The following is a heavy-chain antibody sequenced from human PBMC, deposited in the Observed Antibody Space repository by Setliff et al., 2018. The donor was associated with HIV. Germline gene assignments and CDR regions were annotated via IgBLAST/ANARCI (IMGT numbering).Heavy chain of an antibody. CDR1: GYTFTTYG. CDR2: INTETGNP. Sequence: ASVKVSCKASGYTFTTYGISWVRQAPGQGPEWMGWINTETGNPMYAQGFRGRLVFSLDSSVNTAYLQIYSLKTEDTAMYYCARVGSYWSTFDYWGQGSLVTVSS. D-gene: IGHD2-8*02. V-gene: IGHV7-4-1*01. CDR3: ARVGSYWSTFDY. J-gene: IGHJ4*02.